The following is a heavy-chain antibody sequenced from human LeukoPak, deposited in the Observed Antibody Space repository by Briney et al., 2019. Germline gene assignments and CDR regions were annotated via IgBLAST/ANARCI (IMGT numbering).Heavy chain of an antibody. Sequence: SQTLSLTCTVSGASINSGDYYWSWIRQPPGKGLEWIGYIYYSGSTYYNPSLKSRVPISVDTSKNQFSLKVSSVTAAATAVYYCAQGEDGMDVWGQGTTVTVSS. D-gene: IGHD3-10*01. V-gene: IGHV4-30-4*01. CDR1: GASINSGDYY. CDR2: IYYSGST. J-gene: IGHJ6*02. CDR3: AQGEDGMDV.